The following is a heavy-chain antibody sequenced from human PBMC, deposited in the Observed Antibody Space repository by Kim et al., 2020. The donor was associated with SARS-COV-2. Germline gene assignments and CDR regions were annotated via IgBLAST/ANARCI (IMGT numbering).Heavy chain of an antibody. CDR3: AKDLALNEQPTYYYYGMDV. V-gene: IGHV3-30*18. J-gene: IGHJ6*02. Sequence: GGSLRLSCAASGFTFSSYGMHWVRQAPGKGLEWVAVISYDGSNKYYADSVKGRFTISRDNSKNTLYLQMNSLRAEDTAVHYCAKDLALNEQPTYYYYGMDVWGQGTTVTVSS. CDR2: ISYDGSNK. D-gene: IGHD1-1*01. CDR1: GFTFSSYG.